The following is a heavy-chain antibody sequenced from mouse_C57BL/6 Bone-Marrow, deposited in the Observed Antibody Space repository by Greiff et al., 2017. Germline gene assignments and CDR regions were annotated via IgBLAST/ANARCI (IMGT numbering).Heavy chain of an antibody. CDR2: INPNNGGT. D-gene: IGHD1-1*01. V-gene: IGHV1-26*01. CDR3: ARWCYYYGSKYYCAMDY. CDR1: GYTFTDYY. J-gene: IGHJ4*01. Sequence: VQLQQSGPELVKPGASVKISCKASGYTFTDYYMNWVKQSHGKSLEWIGDINPNNGGTSYNQKFKGKATLTVDKSSSTAYMELRNLTSEDSAVYYCARWCYYYGSKYYCAMDYWGEGASVTVSS.